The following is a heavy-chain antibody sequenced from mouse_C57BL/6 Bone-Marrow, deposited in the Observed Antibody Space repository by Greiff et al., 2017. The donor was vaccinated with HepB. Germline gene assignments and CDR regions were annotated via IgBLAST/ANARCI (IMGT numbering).Heavy chain of an antibody. CDR2: ISNGGGST. J-gene: IGHJ3*01. D-gene: IGHD1-1*01. Sequence: EVNVVESGGGLVQPGGSLKLSCAASGFTFSDYYMYWVRQTPEKRLEWVAYISNGGGSTYYPDTVKGRFTISRDNAKNTLYLQMSRLKSEDTAMYYCARHTGYYGSSFAYWGQGTLVTVSA. V-gene: IGHV5-12*01. CDR1: GFTFSDYY. CDR3: ARHTGYYGSSFAY.